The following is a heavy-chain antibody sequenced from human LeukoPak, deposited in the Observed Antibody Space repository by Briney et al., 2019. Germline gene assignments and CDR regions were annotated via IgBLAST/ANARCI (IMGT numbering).Heavy chain of an antibody. V-gene: IGHV4-59*01. CDR2: IDYSGST. Sequence: SETLSLTCTVSGGSISSYYWSWIRQPPGKGLEWIGNIDYSGSTIYNPALKSRVTMSVDTSKNQFSLNLTSVTAADTAVYYCAREGKLTGYFGGLGFNYWGQGILVTVSS. CDR3: AREGKLTGYFGGLGFNY. J-gene: IGHJ4*02. CDR1: GGSISSYY. D-gene: IGHD6-19*01.